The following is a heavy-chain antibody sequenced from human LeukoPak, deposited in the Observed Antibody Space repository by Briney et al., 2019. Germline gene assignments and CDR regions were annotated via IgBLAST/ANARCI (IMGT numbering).Heavy chain of an antibody. D-gene: IGHD2-2*01. Sequence: QPGGSLRLSCAASGFTFSTYDMHWVRQTTGKGLEWVSGIGTSGDTHYPDSVKGRFTISRENAKNSLYLQMNSLRAGDTAVYYCARGFYCSDHSCYVNGEFDYWGQGTLVTVSS. CDR2: IGTSGDT. CDR3: ARGFYCSDHSCYVNGEFDY. CDR1: GFTFSTYD. V-gene: IGHV3-13*04. J-gene: IGHJ4*02.